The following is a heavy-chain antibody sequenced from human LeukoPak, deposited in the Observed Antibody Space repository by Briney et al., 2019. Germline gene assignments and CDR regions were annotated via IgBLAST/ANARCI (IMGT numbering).Heavy chain of an antibody. CDR3: ARAPAIAEGFDP. CDR1: GGSFSGYY. CDR2: INHSGST. Sequence: PSETPSLTCAVYGGSFSGYYWSWIRQPPGKGLEWIGEINHSGSTNYNPSLKSRVTISVDTSKNQFSLKLSSVTAADTAVYYCARAPAIAEGFDPWGQGTLVTVSS. D-gene: IGHD6-13*01. J-gene: IGHJ5*02. V-gene: IGHV4-34*01.